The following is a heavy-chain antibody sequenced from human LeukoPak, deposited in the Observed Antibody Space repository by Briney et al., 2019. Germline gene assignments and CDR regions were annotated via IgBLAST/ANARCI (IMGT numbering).Heavy chain of an antibody. Sequence: PGGSLRLSCVVSGFTLTNYALHWVRQAPGKGLEWVAVISYAGTNKYYADSVKGRFTISRDISKNTVYLHMDSLRDEDTAVYFCARAGYYYDTTGSPGDYWGQGTLVTVSS. J-gene: IGHJ4*02. D-gene: IGHD3-22*01. V-gene: IGHV3-30-3*01. CDR3: ARAGYYYDTTGSPGDY. CDR2: ISYAGTNK. CDR1: GFTLTNYA.